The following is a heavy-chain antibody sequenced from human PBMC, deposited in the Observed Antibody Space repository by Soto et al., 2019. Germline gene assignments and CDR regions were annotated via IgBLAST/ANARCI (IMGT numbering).Heavy chain of an antibody. CDR3: ASQLVKATYYDYVWGSYRPKNFDY. V-gene: IGHV4-30-4*01. CDR1: GGSISSGDYY. Sequence: QVQLQESGPGLVKPSQTLSLTCTVSGGSISSGDYYWSWIRQPPGKCLEWIGYIYYSGSTYYNPSLKSRVTISVDTSKNQFSLKLSSVTAADTAVYYCASQLVKATYYDYVWGSYRPKNFDYWGQGTLVTVSS. CDR2: IYYSGST. D-gene: IGHD3-16*02. J-gene: IGHJ4*02.